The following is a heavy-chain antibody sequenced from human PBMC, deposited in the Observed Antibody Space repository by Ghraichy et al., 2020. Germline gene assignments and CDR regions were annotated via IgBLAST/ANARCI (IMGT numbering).Heavy chain of an antibody. J-gene: IGHJ4*02. CDR2: ISSSGGST. D-gene: IGHD3-22*01. CDR3: ATDPPYYDNSGYETFDN. Sequence: LSLTCAASGFTFSNYVMSWVRLAPGKGLEWVSSISSSGGSTFYADSVKGRFTISRDNSKNTVHLQMNSLRAEDTALYFCATDPPYYDNSGYETFDNWGQGTLVTVSS. CDR1: GFTFSNYV. V-gene: IGHV3-23*01.